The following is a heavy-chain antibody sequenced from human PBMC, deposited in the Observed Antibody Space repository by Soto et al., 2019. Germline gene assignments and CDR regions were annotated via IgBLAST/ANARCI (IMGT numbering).Heavy chain of an antibody. D-gene: IGHD6-13*01. Sequence: QVQLQESGPGLVKPSQTLSLTCTVSGGSISSGDYYWSWIRQPPGKGLEWIGYIYCSGGTYYNPSLKRRFTTSVTTTKNQFSQTRSSVSAADTAVYYYARKYSSSWYVKYYFDYWGQGDLVTDSS. V-gene: IGHV4-30-4*01. J-gene: IGHJ4*02. CDR1: GGSISSGDYY. CDR3: ARKYSSSWYVKYYFDY. CDR2: IYCSGGT.